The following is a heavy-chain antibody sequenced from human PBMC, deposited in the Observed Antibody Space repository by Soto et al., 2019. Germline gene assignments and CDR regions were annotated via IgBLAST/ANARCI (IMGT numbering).Heavy chain of an antibody. CDR3: ARDSCSGGSCYPWFDP. D-gene: IGHD2-15*01. CDR2: IYYSGST. CDR1: GGSISSYY. J-gene: IGHJ5*02. V-gene: IGHV4-59*01. Sequence: SETLSLTCTVSGGSISSYYWSWIRQPPGKGLEWIGYIYYSGSTNYNPSLKSRVTISVDTSKNQFSLKLSSVTAADTAVYYCARDSCSGGSCYPWFDPWGQGTLVTVSS.